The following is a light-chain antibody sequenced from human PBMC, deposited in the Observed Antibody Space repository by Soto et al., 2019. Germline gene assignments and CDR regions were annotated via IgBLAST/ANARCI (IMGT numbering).Light chain of an antibody. V-gene: IGLV6-57*04. Sequence: NFMLTQPHSVSESPGKTVTISCTRSSGSIASNYVQWYQQRPGSAPTTVIYEDNQRPSGVPDRFSGSIDSSSNSAPLTISGLKTEDEADYYCQSYDSSNPWVFGGGTKVTVL. J-gene: IGLJ3*02. CDR2: EDN. CDR1: SGSIASNY. CDR3: QSYDSSNPWV.